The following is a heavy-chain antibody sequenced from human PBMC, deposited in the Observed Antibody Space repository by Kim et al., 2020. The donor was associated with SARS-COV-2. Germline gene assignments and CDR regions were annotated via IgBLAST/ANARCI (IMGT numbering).Heavy chain of an antibody. CDR3: VRENYWAFDI. Sequence: GGSLRLSCATTGFTLSLYSMNWVRQSPGKGLEWVSHISGTGTITKHADSVRGRFTISRDNAKNSLFLQMNGLRAEDKAVYYCVRENYWAFDIWGQGTMVT. D-gene: IGHD2-15*01. V-gene: IGHV3-48*04. CDR2: ISGTGTIT. CDR1: GFTLSLYS. J-gene: IGHJ3*02.